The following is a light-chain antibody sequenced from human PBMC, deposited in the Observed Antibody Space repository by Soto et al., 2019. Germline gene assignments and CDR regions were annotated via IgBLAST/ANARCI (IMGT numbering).Light chain of an antibody. CDR1: SSNIGAGYD. Sequence: QSVLTQPPSVSGAPGQRVTISCTGSSSNIGAGYDVHWYQHLPGTAPKLLIYGNSIRPSGVPDRFSGSKSGTSASLAITGLQAEDEADYYCQSYDNILSVVFGGGTKVTVL. J-gene: IGLJ2*01. CDR2: GNS. V-gene: IGLV1-40*01. CDR3: QSYDNILSVV.